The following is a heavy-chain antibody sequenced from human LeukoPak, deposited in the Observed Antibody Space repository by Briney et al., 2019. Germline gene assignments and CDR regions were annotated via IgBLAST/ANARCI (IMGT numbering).Heavy chain of an antibody. CDR3: TRRPGTAAADY. V-gene: IGHV3-73*01. J-gene: IGHJ4*02. CDR1: GFTFSGSA. Sequence: GGSLRLSCAASGFTFSGSAMHWVRHASGKGLEWVGRIRSKANSYATAYAASVKGRFTISRDDSKNTAYLQMNSLKTEDTAVYYCTRRPGTAAADYWGQGTLVTVSS. CDR2: IRSKANSYAT. D-gene: IGHD6-13*01.